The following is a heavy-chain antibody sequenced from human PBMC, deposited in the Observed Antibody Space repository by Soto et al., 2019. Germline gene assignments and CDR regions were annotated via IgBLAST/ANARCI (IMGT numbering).Heavy chain of an antibody. CDR1: GFTFSSYA. J-gene: IGHJ5*02. Sequence: GGSLRLSCAASGFTFSSYAMGWVRQAPGKGLEWVSAISGSGGSTYYADSVKGRFTISRDNSKNTLYLQMNSLRAKDTAVYYCAKTYYDILTGRPNWFDPWGQGTLVTVSS. CDR2: ISGSGGST. CDR3: AKTYYDILTGRPNWFDP. V-gene: IGHV3-23*01. D-gene: IGHD3-9*01.